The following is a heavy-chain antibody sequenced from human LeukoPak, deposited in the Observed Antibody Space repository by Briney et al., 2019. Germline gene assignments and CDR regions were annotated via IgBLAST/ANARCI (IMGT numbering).Heavy chain of an antibody. V-gene: IGHV4-59*01. Sequence: SSETLSLTCTVSGGSISSYYWSWLRQPPGKGREWSGYIYYSGSTNYNPSLKSRVTISVDTSKNQFSLKLSSVTAADTAVYYCARGTTYYDFWSGYADWFDPWGQGTLVTVSS. D-gene: IGHD3-3*01. CDR2: IYYSGST. J-gene: IGHJ5*02. CDR3: ARGTTYYDFWSGYADWFDP. CDR1: GGSISSYY.